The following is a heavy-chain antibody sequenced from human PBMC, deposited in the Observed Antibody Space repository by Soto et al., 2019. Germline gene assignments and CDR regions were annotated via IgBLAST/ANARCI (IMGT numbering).Heavy chain of an antibody. CDR1: GDTFTRYY. Sequence: QVQLEQSGAEVKEPGASVRVSCKLSGDTFTRYYIHWVRQAPGQGLEWIGRINPNSGDTKYAQSFQGRVTMTRDTSINTAYMELGRLRSDDTAVYYCARVGGSSFFDYWGQGILVTVSS. CDR2: INPNSGDT. J-gene: IGHJ4*02. V-gene: IGHV1-2*06. CDR3: ARVGGSSFFDY. D-gene: IGHD2-2*01.